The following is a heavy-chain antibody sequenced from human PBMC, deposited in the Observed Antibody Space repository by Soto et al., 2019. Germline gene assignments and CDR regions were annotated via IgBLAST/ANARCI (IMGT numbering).Heavy chain of an antibody. J-gene: IGHJ4*02. Sequence: SVKVSCKASGGTFSSYAISWARQAPGQGPEWMGGIIPIFGTANYAQKFQGRVTITADASTSTAYMELSSLRSEDTAVYYCTIWSGYRWLFDYWGQGTLVNVSS. CDR2: IIPIFGTA. CDR1: GGTFSSYA. CDR3: TIWSGYRWLFDY. V-gene: IGHV1-69*13. D-gene: IGHD3-3*01.